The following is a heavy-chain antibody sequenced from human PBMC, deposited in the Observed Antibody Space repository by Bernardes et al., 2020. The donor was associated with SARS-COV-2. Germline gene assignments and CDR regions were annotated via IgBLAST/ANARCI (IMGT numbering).Heavy chain of an antibody. V-gene: IGHV5-10-1*01. Sequence: GACLKSSSKGSGYTYSRYWSSWVRPIPGKGLEWMGRIDPSDSYTNYGPSFQGHVTISADKSINTAYLQWSSLKASDTAMYYCARLDCSGNSCFFIWGQGTLVTVSS. D-gene: IGHD2-15*01. CDR1: GYTYSRYW. CDR2: IDPSDSYT. CDR3: ARLDCSGNSCFFI. J-gene: IGHJ4*02.